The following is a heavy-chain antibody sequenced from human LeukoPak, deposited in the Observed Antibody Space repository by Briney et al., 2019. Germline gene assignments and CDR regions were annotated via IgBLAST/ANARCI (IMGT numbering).Heavy chain of an antibody. CDR3: ARQSDAYSSPLDY. CDR2: IFYSGST. CDR1: GASIRNYH. V-gene: IGHV4-59*08. D-gene: IGHD3-16*01. J-gene: IGHJ4*02. Sequence: SETLSLTCTVSGASIRNYHWAWIRQPPGKGLEWIGYIFYSGSTSYNPSLKSRVTISVDTSKNQSSLKLSSLSAADTAVYYCARQSDAYSSPLDYWGQGSLVTASS.